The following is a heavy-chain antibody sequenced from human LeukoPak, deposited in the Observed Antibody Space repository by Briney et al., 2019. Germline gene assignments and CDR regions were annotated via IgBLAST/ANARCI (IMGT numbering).Heavy chain of an antibody. CDR3: ARLRSGWYVFDY. Sequence: SETLSLTCAVYGGSLSGYYWSWIRQPPGKGLEWIGEINHSGSTNYNPSLKSRVTISVDTSKNQFSLKLSSVTAADTAVYYCARLRSGWYVFDYWGQGTLVTVSS. V-gene: IGHV4-34*01. CDR2: INHSGST. D-gene: IGHD6-19*01. J-gene: IGHJ4*02. CDR1: GGSLSGYY.